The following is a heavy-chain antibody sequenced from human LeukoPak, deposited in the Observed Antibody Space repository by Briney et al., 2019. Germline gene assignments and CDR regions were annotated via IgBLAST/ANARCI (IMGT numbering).Heavy chain of an antibody. V-gene: IGHV3-30*02. D-gene: IGHD2-21*02. CDR1: VFTFSSYG. J-gene: IGHJ4*02. CDR3: AKDRGLLCFDY. Sequence: PGGSLRLSCAASVFTFSSYGMYWVRQAPGKGLEWVAFIQFDGNNQYYADSVKGRFTISRDNSKNTLYLQMNSLRAEDTAVYYCAKDRGLLCFDYWGQGTLVTVSS. CDR2: IQFDGNNQ.